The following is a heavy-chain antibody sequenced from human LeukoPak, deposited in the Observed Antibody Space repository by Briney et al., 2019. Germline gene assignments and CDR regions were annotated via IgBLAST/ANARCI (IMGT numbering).Heavy chain of an antibody. CDR1: GFTSSSYA. V-gene: IGHV3-30*01. CDR2: ISYDGSNK. J-gene: IGHJ6*03. D-gene: IGHD6-25*01. Sequence: GGSLRLSCAASGFTSSSYAMHWVRQAPGKGLEWVAVISYDGSNKYYADSVKGRFTISRDNSKNTLYLQMNSLRAEDTAVYYCARETDAKQRYMDVWGKGTTVTVSS. CDR3: ARETDAKQRYMDV.